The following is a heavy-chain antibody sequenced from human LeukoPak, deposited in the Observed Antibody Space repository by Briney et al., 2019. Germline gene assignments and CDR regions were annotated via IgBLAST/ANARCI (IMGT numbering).Heavy chain of an antibody. V-gene: IGHV4-34*01. J-gene: IGHJ4*02. CDR1: GGTFSGYY. D-gene: IGHD2-2*01. CDR3: ARTRQLDS. Sequence: SETLSLTCAVYGGTFSGYYWIWIRQPPGKGLEWIGEVNYGGGSNYNPSLKSRATISVDTSKNQFSLKVSSVTAADPAVYYCARTRQLDSWGQGTLVTVSS. CDR2: VNYGGGS.